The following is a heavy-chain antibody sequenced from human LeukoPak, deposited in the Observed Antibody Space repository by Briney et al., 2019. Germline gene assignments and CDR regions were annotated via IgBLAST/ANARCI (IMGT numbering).Heavy chain of an antibody. CDR2: IDRDGSRI. Sequence: GGSLRLSCAVSGFTFSSYWMHWVRQAPGKGLVWVSRIDRDGSRINYADSVKGRFTISRDNAKNTLYLQMNSLRAEDTAVYYCARDSDGSSFGYWGQGTLVTVSS. CDR3: ARDSDGSSFGY. CDR1: GFTFSSYW. V-gene: IGHV3-74*01. D-gene: IGHD6-6*01. J-gene: IGHJ4*02.